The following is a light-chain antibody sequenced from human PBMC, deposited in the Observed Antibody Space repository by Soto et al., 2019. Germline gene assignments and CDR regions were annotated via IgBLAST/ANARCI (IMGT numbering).Light chain of an antibody. CDR2: HVT. CDR1: SSDVGGHNY. J-gene: IGLJ1*01. V-gene: IGLV2-14*03. CDR3: CSLTTSHTYV. Sequence: QSALTQPPSASGSPGQSVTISCTGTSSDVGGHNYVSWYQQHPCKAPKLMIYHVTYRPSGVSNRYSGSKSGNSASLTISGLQADDEADYYCCSLTTSHTYVFGSGTKVTVL.